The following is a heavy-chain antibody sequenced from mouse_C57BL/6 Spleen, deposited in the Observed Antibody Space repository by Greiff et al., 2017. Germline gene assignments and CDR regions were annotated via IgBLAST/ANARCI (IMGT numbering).Heavy chain of an antibody. V-gene: IGHV3-6*01. CDR3: ARDPNYDYDGDYFDY. CDR1: GYSITSGYY. CDR2: ISYDGSN. D-gene: IGHD2-4*01. J-gene: IGHJ2*01. Sequence: EVKLMESGPGLVKPSQSLSLTCSVTGYSITSGYYWNWIRQFPGNKLEWMGYISYDGSNNYNPSLKNRISITRDTSKNQFFLKLNSVTTEDTATYYCARDPNYDYDGDYFDYWGQGTTLTVSS.